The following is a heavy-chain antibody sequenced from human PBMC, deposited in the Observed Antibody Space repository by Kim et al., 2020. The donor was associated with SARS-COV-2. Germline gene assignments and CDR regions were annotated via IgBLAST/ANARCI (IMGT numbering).Heavy chain of an antibody. D-gene: IGHD6-25*01. CDR3: AAMRYGSGSRIDY. CDR2: IYYSGNT. J-gene: IGHJ4*01. V-gene: IGHV4-59*13. Sequence: SETLSLTCTVSGGSFSSYYWNWIRQAPGKGLEWIGKIYYSGNTNYKLSLKSRVTILVDTSKNQFPLKLRSVTAADTAVFYCAAMRYGSGSRIDYWGHGTLGTVFS. CDR1: GGSFSSYY.